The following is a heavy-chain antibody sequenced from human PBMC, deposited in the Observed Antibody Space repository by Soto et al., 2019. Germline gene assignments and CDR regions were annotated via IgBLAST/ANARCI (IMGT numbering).Heavy chain of an antibody. Sequence: EVQLLESGGDLVQPGGSLRLTCAASGFPFSSYAMSWVRQTPGKGLEWISAIDGPAHTTFYADSVKGRFTISRDSSKNTLFLQMSSLRVEDTAVYYCAKAQIVTVPPSMGGLGGLYDPWGQGTLVTVSS. J-gene: IGHJ5*02. D-gene: IGHD3-16*01. CDR3: AKAQIVTVPPSMGGLGGLYDP. CDR1: GFPFSSYA. CDR2: IDGPAHTT. V-gene: IGHV3-23*01.